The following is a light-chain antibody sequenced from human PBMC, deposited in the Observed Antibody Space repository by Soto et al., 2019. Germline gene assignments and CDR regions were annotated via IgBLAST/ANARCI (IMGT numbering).Light chain of an antibody. CDR3: QQFNSL. Sequence: IRVTRWRASLSASIGDTVTISCRASQGIATGLAWYQQKPGAPPKLLIYDASTLERGIPSRFSGRGSGTHFILTINPLQPEDFATYYCQQFNSLFGQGTRLEI. CDR1: QGIATG. CDR2: DAS. J-gene: IGKJ5*01. V-gene: IGKV1-13*02.